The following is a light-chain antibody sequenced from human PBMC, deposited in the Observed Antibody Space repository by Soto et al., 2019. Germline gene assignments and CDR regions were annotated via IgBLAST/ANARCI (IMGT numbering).Light chain of an antibody. CDR1: QSISSKY. V-gene: IGKV3-20*01. J-gene: IGKJ5*01. Sequence: EIVLTQSPGTLSLSPGESATLSCRASQSISSKYLAWYQQKVGQTPRLLIYGASSRATGIPDRFSGSGSGTEFTLTISSLQPEDFATYYCQQFNSYPITFGQGTRLEIK. CDR2: GAS. CDR3: QQFNSYPIT.